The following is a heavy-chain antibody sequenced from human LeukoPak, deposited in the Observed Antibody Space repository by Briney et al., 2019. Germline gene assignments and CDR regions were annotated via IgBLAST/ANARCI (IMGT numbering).Heavy chain of an antibody. J-gene: IGHJ6*03. D-gene: IGHD4-23*01. CDR1: GYTFTSYG. V-gene: IGHV1-2*02. Sequence: ASVKVSCKASGYTFTSYGISWVRQAPGQGLEWMGWISPNSGGTNYAQKFQGRVTMTRDTSISTAYMELSRLRSDDTAVYYCARGGLSRWYYMDVWGKGTTVTISS. CDR3: ARGGLSRWYYMDV. CDR2: ISPNSGGT.